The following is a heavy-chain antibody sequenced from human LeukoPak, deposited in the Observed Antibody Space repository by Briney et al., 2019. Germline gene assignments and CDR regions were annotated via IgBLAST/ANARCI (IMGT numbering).Heavy chain of an antibody. CDR3: AKDIVVVPAAVYYGMDV. V-gene: IGHV3-43*02. J-gene: IGHJ6*02. Sequence: GGSLRLSCAASGFTFDDYAMHWVRHAPGKGLEWVSLISGDGGSTYYADSVKGRFTISRDNSKNSLYLQMNSLRTEDTALCYCAKDIVVVPAAVYYGMDVWGQGTTVTVSS. CDR1: GFTFDDYA. CDR2: ISGDGGST. D-gene: IGHD2-2*01.